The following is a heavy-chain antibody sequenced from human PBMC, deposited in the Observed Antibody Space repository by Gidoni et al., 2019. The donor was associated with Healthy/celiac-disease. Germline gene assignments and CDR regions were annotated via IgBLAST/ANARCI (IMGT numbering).Heavy chain of an antibody. V-gene: IGHV3-72*01. CDR1: GCTFRDHN. CDR2: TRNKANSYTT. Sequence: EVQLVESGGGLVQPGGSLRLSCAAAGCTFRDHNMAWIRQAPGKGLEWVGRTRNKANSYTTEYAASLKGRFTISRDDSKNSLYLQMNSLKTEDTAVYYCARLIRRGVAAIYGENDAFDIWGQGTMVTVSS. J-gene: IGHJ3*02. CDR3: ARLIRRGVAAIYGENDAFDI. D-gene: IGHD2-15*01.